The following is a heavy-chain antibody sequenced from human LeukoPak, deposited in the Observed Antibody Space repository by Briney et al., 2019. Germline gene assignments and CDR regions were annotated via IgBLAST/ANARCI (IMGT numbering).Heavy chain of an antibody. V-gene: IGHV6-1*01. Sequence: KPSQTLSLTCAISGDSVSSNSAVWNWIRQSPSRGLEWLGRTYYKSKWSNNYAVSVKSRITINPDTSENQLSLQLNSVTPEDTAVYYCARASWQQLSIDYWGQGTLVTVSS. J-gene: IGHJ4*02. CDR1: GDSVSSNSAV. CDR2: TYYKSKWSN. D-gene: IGHD6-13*01. CDR3: ARASWQQLSIDY.